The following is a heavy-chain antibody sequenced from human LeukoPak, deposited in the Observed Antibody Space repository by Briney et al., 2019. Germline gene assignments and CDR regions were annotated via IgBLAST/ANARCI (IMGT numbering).Heavy chain of an antibody. V-gene: IGHV1-3*01. J-gene: IGHJ3*02. CDR2: INAGNGNT. D-gene: IGHD1-7*01. Sequence: GASVKVSCKASGYTFTSYAMHWVRQAPGQRLEWMGWINAGNGNTKYSQKFQGRVTITRDTSASTAYMELSSLRSEDTAVYYCARDANVELELRSAFDIWGQGTMVTVSS. CDR3: ARDANVELELRSAFDI. CDR1: GYTFTSYA.